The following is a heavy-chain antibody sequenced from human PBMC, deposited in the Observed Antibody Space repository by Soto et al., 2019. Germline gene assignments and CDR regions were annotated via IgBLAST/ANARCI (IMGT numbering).Heavy chain of an antibody. Sequence: GASVKVSCKASGYTFTSYWIHWVRQAPGQGLEWMGKINPSSGSTSYAQKFQGRVTMTRDTSMRTAYMELSSLRSEDTAVYYCAGKIPDTGGFDYWGQGVLVTVSS. J-gene: IGHJ4*02. CDR3: AGKIPDTGGFDY. D-gene: IGHD2-8*02. CDR2: INPSSGST. V-gene: IGHV1-46*01. CDR1: GYTFTSYW.